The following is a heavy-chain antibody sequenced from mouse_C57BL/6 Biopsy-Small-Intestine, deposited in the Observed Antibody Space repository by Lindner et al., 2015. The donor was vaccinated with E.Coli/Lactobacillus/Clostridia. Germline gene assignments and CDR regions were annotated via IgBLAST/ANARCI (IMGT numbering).Heavy chain of an antibody. CDR3: VRRGSTTVGYAMDY. Sequence: EVQLQESGGGLVQPKGSLKLSCAASGFSFNTYAMNWVRQAPGKGLEWVARIRSKSNNYATYYADSVKDIFTISRDDSESMLYLQMNNLQTEDTAVYYCVRRGSTTVGYAMDYWGQGTSVTVSS. CDR1: GFSFNTYA. CDR2: IRSKSNNYAT. J-gene: IGHJ4*01. D-gene: IGHD1-1*01. V-gene: IGHV10-1*01.